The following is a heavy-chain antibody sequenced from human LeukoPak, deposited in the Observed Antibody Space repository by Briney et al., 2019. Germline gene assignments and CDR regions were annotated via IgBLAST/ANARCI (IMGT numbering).Heavy chain of an antibody. Sequence: PSETLSLTCTVSGGSINSSSYYWGWIRQPPGKGLEWVGNIYYSGSTNYNPSLKSRVTISVDTSKNQFSLKLSSVTAADTAVYYCAREGSSHENWFDPWGQGTLVTVSS. CDR3: AREGSSHENWFDP. CDR1: GGSINSSSYY. V-gene: IGHV4-39*07. J-gene: IGHJ5*02. D-gene: IGHD2-15*01. CDR2: IYYSGST.